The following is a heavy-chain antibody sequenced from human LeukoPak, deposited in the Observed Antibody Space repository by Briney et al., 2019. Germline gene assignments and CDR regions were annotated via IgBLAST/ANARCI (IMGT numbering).Heavy chain of an antibody. V-gene: IGHV4-4*07. Sequence: SETLSLTCTVSGGSISSYYWSWIRQPAGKGLEWIGRIYTSGSTNYNPFLKSRVTMSVDTSKNQFSLKLSSVTAADTAVYYCARDPIPAYDSSGYYYGHYYYYGMDVWGQGTTVTVSS. CDR2: IYTSGST. CDR1: GGSISSYY. CDR3: ARDPIPAYDSSGYYYGHYYYYGMDV. D-gene: IGHD3-22*01. J-gene: IGHJ6*02.